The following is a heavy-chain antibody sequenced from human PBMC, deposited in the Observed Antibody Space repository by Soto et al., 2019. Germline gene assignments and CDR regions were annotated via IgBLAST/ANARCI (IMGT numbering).Heavy chain of an antibody. V-gene: IGHV3-30-3*01. CDR3: ARALIAARASGYYGMDV. CDR1: GFTFSSYA. J-gene: IGHJ6*02. Sequence: GGSLRLSCAASGFTFSSYAMHWVRQSPGKGLEWVAVISYDGSNKYYADSVKGRFTISRDNSKNTLYLQMNSLRAEDTAVYYCARALIAARASGYYGMDVWGQGTTVTVSS. D-gene: IGHD6-6*01. CDR2: ISYDGSNK.